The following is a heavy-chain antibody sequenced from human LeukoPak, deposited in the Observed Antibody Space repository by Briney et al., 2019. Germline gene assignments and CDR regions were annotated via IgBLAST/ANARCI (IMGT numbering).Heavy chain of an antibody. J-gene: IGHJ4*02. D-gene: IGHD4-17*01. CDR1: GFTLSYYS. CDR2: TLYDEKDE. CDR3: ARRYSGDSPLDY. Sequence: PGGSLRLSCVVSGFTLSYYSMHWVRQAPGKGLEWVAVTLYDEKDEYYAASAKGRFTIYRDNCKNTVYLQMNSLRAEDTALYYCARRYSGDSPLDYWGQGTLVTVSS. V-gene: IGHV3-30*04.